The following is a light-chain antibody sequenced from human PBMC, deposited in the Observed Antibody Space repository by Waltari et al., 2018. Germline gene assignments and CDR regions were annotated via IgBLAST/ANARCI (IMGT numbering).Light chain of an antibody. J-gene: IGKJ5*01. CDR2: SAS. CDR1: QDISNF. V-gene: IGKV1-16*02. Sequence: DIQMTQSPSSLSASVGDRVTITCRASQDISNFLAWFQQKPGEAPKSLIYSASTLQSGVPSKFSGSGSGTDFTLTISSRQPEDFATYYCQQYNSYPITFGQGTRLEIK. CDR3: QQYNSYPIT.